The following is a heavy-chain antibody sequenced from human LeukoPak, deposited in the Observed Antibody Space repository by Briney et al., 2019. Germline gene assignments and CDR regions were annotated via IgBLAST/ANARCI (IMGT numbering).Heavy chain of an antibody. CDR2: IYSSGST. CDR3: ARELYCSGGSCYEGFWFDP. J-gene: IGHJ5*02. CDR1: GFTVSGVSGIY. Sequence: GGSLRLSCAASGFTVSGVSGIYMSWVRRAPGKGLEWVSVIYSSGSTYYADSVKGRFTISRDNSKSTLSLQMNSLRAEDTAVYYCARELYCSGGSCYEGFWFDPWGQGTLVTVSS. D-gene: IGHD2-15*01. V-gene: IGHV3-66*01.